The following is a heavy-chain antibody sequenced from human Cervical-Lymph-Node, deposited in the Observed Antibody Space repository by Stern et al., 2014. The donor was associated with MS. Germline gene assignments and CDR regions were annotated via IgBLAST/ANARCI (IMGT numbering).Heavy chain of an antibody. Sequence: EVQLVESGGGLVQPGGSLRLSCAASGFTFSSYAMSWVRQAPGKGLEWVSAISGSGGGTYSADSVMGRVPIPRENSQKTLYLQMNSLRAEDTAVYYCAKSTVTSLSDYWGQGTLVTVSS. CDR3: AKSTVTSLSDY. V-gene: IGHV3-23*04. J-gene: IGHJ4*02. CDR2: ISGSGGGT. D-gene: IGHD4-17*01. CDR1: GFTFSSYA.